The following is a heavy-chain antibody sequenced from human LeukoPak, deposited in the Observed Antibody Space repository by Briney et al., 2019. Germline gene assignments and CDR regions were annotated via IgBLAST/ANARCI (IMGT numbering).Heavy chain of an antibody. D-gene: IGHD3-22*01. CDR2: IKQDGSEK. CDR1: GFTFSSYW. V-gene: IGHV3-7*01. J-gene: IGHJ6*02. CDR3: ARDLMIVVPSYYYGMDV. Sequence: GSLRLSCAASGFTFSSYWMSWVRQAPGKGLEWVANIKQDGSEKYYVDSVKGRFTISRDNAKNSLYLQMNSLRAEDTAVYYCARDLMIVVPSYYYGMDVWGQGTTVTVSS.